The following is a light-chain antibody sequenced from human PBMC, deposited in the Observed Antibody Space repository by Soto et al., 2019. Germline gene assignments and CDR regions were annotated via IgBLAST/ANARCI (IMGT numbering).Light chain of an antibody. V-gene: IGKV3-15*01. J-gene: IGKJ3*01. CDR2: GAS. Sequence: EMLMTHSPATLSVSPGERATLSCRASQSVSTNVAWYQQKPGQAPRLLIYGASSRATGIPARFIGSGSGTEFTLTISSLQSEDLAVYYCQQYSKWPLSFGHGTKVDSK. CDR3: QQYSKWPLS. CDR1: QSVSTN.